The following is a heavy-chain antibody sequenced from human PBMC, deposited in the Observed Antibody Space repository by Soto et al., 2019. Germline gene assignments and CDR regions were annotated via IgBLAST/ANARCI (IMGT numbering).Heavy chain of an antibody. CDR2: ISGSGGST. J-gene: IGHJ6*02. V-gene: IGHV3-23*01. D-gene: IGHD2-2*01. CDR1: GFTFSSYA. CDR3: AKDRLPSAMVYYYYYGMDV. Sequence: EVQLLESGGGLVQPGGSLRLSCAASGFTFSSYAMSWVRQAPGKGLEWVSAISGSGGSTYYADSVKGRFTISRDNSKNTLYLQMNSLRAEDTAVYYCAKDRLPSAMVYYYYYGMDVWGQGTTVTVSS.